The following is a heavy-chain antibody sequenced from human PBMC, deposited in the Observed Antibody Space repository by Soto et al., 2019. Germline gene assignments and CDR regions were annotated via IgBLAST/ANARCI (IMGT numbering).Heavy chain of an antibody. CDR2: IYHSGYT. CDR1: GGSISSGGYS. V-gene: IGHV4-30-2*01. D-gene: IGHD1-1*01. J-gene: IGHJ5*02. Sequence: TLSLPFTVSGGSISSGGYSWNSIRQAPGKGLEWIGYIYHSGYTLYNPSLKGRVTISVDKSKNHFSLNLTSVTAADTAVYYCARDQLEGNWFDPWGQGTLVTVSS. CDR3: ARDQLEGNWFDP.